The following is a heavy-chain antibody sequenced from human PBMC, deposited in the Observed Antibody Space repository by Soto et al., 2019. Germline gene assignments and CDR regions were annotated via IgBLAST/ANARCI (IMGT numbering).Heavy chain of an antibody. Sequence: PSETLSLTCAVSGGSISSGGYSWSWIRQPPGKGLEWIGYIYHSGSTYYNPSLKSRVTISVDTSKNQFSLKLSSVTAADTAVYYCTTPVVGTNAFDIWGQGTMVTVSS. D-gene: IGHD2-15*01. V-gene: IGHV4-30-2*05. CDR2: IYHSGST. J-gene: IGHJ3*02. CDR3: TTPVVGTNAFDI. CDR1: GGSISSGGYS.